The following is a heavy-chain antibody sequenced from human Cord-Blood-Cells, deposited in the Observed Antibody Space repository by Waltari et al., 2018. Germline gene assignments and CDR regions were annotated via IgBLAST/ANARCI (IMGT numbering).Heavy chain of an antibody. D-gene: IGHD6-13*01. Sequence: QVQLVQSGAEVKKPGDSGKVSCKASGYTFTSHGHSWVRQATGQGLEWMGCIIAYNGNTNYAQKLQGRVTMTTDTSTSTAYMELRSLRSDDTAVYYCARSRLGSSWYYYYYYMDVWGKGTTVTVSS. V-gene: IGHV1-18*01. CDR1: GYTFTSHG. CDR3: ARSRLGSSWYYYYYYMDV. CDR2: IIAYNGNT. J-gene: IGHJ6*03.